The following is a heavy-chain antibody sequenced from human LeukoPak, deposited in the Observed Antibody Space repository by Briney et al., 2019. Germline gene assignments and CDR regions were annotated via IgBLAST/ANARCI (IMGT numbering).Heavy chain of an antibody. D-gene: IGHD6-13*01. Sequence: GGSLRLSCAASGFTFSTYDMYWVRQATGKGLEWLSGIGTAGDTYYLGSVKDRFTISRDNAENSLYLQLNSLGAGDTAVYYCARSIAAAGHRYLDYWGQGTLVTVSS. CDR3: ARSIAAAGHRYLDY. J-gene: IGHJ4*02. CDR2: IGTAGDT. CDR1: GFTFSTYD. V-gene: IGHV3-13*01.